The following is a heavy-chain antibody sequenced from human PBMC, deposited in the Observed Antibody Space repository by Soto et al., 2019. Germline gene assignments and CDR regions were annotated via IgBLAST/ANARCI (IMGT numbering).Heavy chain of an antibody. J-gene: IGHJ3*02. CDR3: ARSSSGGNAFDI. CDR1: GGTFSSYA. V-gene: IGHV1-69*06. Sequence: QVQLVQSGAEVKKPGSSVKVSCKASGGTFSSYAISWVRQAPGQGLEWMGGIIPIFGTANYAQKFQGRVTITADKYTSTDYMELSSLRSEDTAVYYCARSSSGGNAFDIWGQGTMVTVSS. CDR2: IIPIFGTA. D-gene: IGHD3-22*01.